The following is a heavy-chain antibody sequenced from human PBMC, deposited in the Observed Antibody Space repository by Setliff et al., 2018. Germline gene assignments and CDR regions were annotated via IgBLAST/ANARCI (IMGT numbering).Heavy chain of an antibody. CDR2: IKSSIEGATS. CDR3: TTGPRDSRNYLNWFNP. Sequence: GGSLRFSCSVSGITFKNAWMTWVRQAPGKGPQWVGRIKSSIEGATSDYGAPARGRFTISRDDSKNMIHLQMNNLKIEDTGFYFCTTGPRDSRNYLNWFNPWGQGTLVTVSS. CDR1: GITFKNAW. V-gene: IGHV3-15*01. D-gene: IGHD4-4*01. J-gene: IGHJ5*02.